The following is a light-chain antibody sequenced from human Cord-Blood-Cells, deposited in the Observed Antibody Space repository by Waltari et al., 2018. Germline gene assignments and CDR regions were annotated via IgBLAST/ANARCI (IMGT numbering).Light chain of an antibody. Sequence: EIVMTTSPATLSVSPGERATISCRASQSVSSNLAWYQQKPGQAPRLLIYGASTRATGIPARFSGSGSGTEFTLTISSLQSEDFAVYYCQQYNNWPRTFGQGTKVEIK. J-gene: IGKJ1*01. V-gene: IGKV3-15*01. CDR1: QSVSSN. CDR2: GAS. CDR3: QQYNNWPRT.